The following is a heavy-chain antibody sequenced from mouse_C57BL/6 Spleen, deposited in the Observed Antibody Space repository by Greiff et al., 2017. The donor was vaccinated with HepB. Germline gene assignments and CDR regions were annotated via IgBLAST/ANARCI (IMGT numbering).Heavy chain of an antibody. CDR1: GYTFTDYN. CDR3: ARGLITTVKRAHFDY. J-gene: IGHJ2*01. D-gene: IGHD1-1*01. V-gene: IGHV1-22*01. CDR2: INPNNGGT. Sequence: EVQLQHSGPELVKPGASVKMSCKASGYTFTDYNMHWVKQSHGKSLEWIGYINPNNGGTSYNQKFKGKATLTVNKSSSTAYMELRSLTSEDSAVYYCARGLITTVKRAHFDYWGQGTTLTVSS.